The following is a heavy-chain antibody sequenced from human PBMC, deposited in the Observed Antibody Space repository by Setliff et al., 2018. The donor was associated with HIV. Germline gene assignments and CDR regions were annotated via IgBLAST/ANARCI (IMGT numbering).Heavy chain of an antibody. CDR2: INAGNGNT. V-gene: IGHV1-3*01. J-gene: IGHJ3*02. D-gene: IGHD3-3*02. CDR3: ATSTLGWSDDAFDI. CDR1: GYIFTNYA. Sequence: ASVKVSCKASGYIFTNYAMQWVRQAPGQRLEWMGWINAGNGNTKFSQKFQGRVAITRDTSASTAYMELSSLRSEDTAVYYCATSTLGWSDDAFDIWGQGTMVTVSS.